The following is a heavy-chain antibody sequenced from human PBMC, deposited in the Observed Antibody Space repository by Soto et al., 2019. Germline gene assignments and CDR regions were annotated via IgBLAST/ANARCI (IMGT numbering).Heavy chain of an antibody. CDR3: AGGAVGKDSWFDP. CDR1: GGTFSSYA. V-gene: IGHV1-8*02. J-gene: IGHJ5*02. Sequence: ASVKVSCKASGGTFSSYAISWVRQAPGQGPEWMGGFDPEDGETIYAQKFQGRVTMTRNTSISTAYMELSSLRSEDTAVYYCAGGAVGKDSWFDPWGQGTLVTVSS. D-gene: IGHD6-19*01. CDR2: FDPEDGET.